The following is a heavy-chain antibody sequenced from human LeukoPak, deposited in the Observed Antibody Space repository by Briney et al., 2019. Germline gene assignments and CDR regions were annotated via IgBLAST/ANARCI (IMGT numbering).Heavy chain of an antibody. CDR1: GYTFTPSG. CDR3: ARDRRYYGDYVDY. D-gene: IGHD4-17*01. Sequence: GASVKVCCKASGYTFTPSGISLVRRAPGHELEGMGWISPYNGNTNYAQKLQGRVTMTTDTTTSTAYMELRSLRSDDTAVYYCARDRRYYGDYVDYWGQGTLVTVSS. J-gene: IGHJ4*02. V-gene: IGHV1-18*01. CDR2: ISPYNGNT.